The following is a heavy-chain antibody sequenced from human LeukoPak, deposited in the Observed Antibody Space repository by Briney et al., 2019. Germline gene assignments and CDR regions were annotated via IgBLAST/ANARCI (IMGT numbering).Heavy chain of an antibody. Sequence: ASVKVSCKASGYTFTGYYMHWVRQAPGQGLEWMGWLNPKRGGTNYAQKFQGRVTMTRDTSITTAYMELSRLTSDDTAVYYCARDNGMGYYGGSGYFDYWGQGALVTVSS. CDR1: GYTFTGYY. V-gene: IGHV1-2*02. CDR2: LNPKRGGT. J-gene: IGHJ4*02. D-gene: IGHD1-26*01. CDR3: ARDNGMGYYGGSGYFDY.